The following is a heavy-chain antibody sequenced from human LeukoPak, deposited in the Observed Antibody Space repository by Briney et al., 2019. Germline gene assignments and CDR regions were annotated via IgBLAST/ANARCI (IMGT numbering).Heavy chain of an antibody. J-gene: IGHJ4*02. CDR3: AGLGYCSGGSCYYFDY. D-gene: IGHD2-15*01. CDR2: IYQSGST. V-gene: IGHV4-4*02. CDR1: GGSISSSNW. Sequence: SGTLSLTCAVSGGSISSSNWWSWVRQPPGKGLEWIGEIYQSGSTNYNPSLKSRVTISVDKSKNQFSLKLSSVTAADTAVYYCAGLGYCSGGSCYYFDYWGQGTLVTVSS.